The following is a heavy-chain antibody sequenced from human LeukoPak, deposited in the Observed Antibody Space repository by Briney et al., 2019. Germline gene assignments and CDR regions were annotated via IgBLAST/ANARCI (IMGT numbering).Heavy chain of an antibody. CDR3: ARHLSGVTGYTYGRGIDY. J-gene: IGHJ4*02. V-gene: IGHV3-7*01. Sequence: HPGGSLRLSCAASGFTFSSHWMSWVRQAPGKGLEWVANIKKDGSEKYYVDSVKGRFTISRDNAKTSLYLQMNSLRAEDTAVYYCARHLSGVTGYTYGRGIDYWGQGTLVTISS. CDR2: IKKDGSEK. D-gene: IGHD5-18*01. CDR1: GFTFSSHW.